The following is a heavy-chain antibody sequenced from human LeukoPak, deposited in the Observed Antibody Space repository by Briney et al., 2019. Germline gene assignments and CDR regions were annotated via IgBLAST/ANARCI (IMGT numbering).Heavy chain of an antibody. CDR3: AKDMGYCSGTSCPLDY. V-gene: IGHV3-30*18. CDR1: GFTFSSYG. CDR2: ISYDGSNK. D-gene: IGHD2-2*01. J-gene: IGHJ4*02. Sequence: GGSLRLSCAASGFTFSSYGMHGVRQAPGKGLEWVAVISYDGSNKYCADSVKGRFTISRDNSKNTLYLQMNSLRAEDTAVYYCAKDMGYCSGTSCPLDYWGQRNLVTVSS.